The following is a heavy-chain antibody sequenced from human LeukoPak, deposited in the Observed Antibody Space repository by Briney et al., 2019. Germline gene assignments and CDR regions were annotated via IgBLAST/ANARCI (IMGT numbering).Heavy chain of an antibody. V-gene: IGHV4-30-4*08. CDR1: GGSVSSGDYY. CDR3: ARDSYYDSSGYTITPGAFDI. J-gene: IGHJ3*02. CDR2: IYYSGST. D-gene: IGHD3-22*01. Sequence: SETLSLTCTVSGGSVSSGDYYWSWLRQPAGKGLEWIGYIYYSGSTYYNPSLKSRVTISVDTSKNQFSLKLSSVTAADTAVYYCARDSYYDSSGYTITPGAFDIWGQGTMVIVSS.